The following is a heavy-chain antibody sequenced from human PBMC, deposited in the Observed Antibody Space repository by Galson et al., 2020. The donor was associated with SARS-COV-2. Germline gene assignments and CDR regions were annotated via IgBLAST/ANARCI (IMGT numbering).Heavy chain of an antibody. CDR1: GYTFTSYA. Sequence: GESLKISCKASGYTFTSYAMHWVRQAPGQRLEWMGWINAGNGNTKYSQKFQGRVTITRDTSASTAYMELSSLRSEDTAVYYCARDIPDATLIVGATDYWGQGTLVTVSS. J-gene: IGHJ4*02. CDR3: ARDIPDATLIVGATDY. CDR2: INAGNGNT. V-gene: IGHV1-3*01. D-gene: IGHD1-26*01.